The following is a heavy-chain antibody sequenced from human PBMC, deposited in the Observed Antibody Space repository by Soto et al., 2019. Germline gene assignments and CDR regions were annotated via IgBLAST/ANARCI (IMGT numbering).Heavy chain of an antibody. CDR1: GGSISSSSYY. CDR2: IYYSGST. CDR3: AREILRFLEWFPGGAFDI. V-gene: IGHV4-39*01. J-gene: IGHJ3*02. Sequence: SETLSLTCTVSGGSISSSSYYWGWIRQPPGKGLEWIGSIYYSGSTYYNPSLKSRVTISVDTSKNQFSLKLSSVTAADTAVYYCAREILRFLEWFPGGAFDIWGQGTMVTVS. D-gene: IGHD3-3*01.